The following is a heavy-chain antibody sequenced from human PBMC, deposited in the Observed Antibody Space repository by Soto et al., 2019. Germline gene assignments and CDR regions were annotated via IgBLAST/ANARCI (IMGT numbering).Heavy chain of an antibody. D-gene: IGHD2-15*01. CDR3: AKGGPGGFCSGGRCYFDY. Sequence: EVQLVESGGGLVQPGRSLRLSCAASGFTFDDYAMHWVRRVPGKGLEWVSSISWNSNIIGYADSVKGRFIISRDNAKNSLYLQMNSLRPEDTALYYCAKGGPGGFCSGGRCYFDYWGQGTLVTVSS. CDR2: ISWNSNII. J-gene: IGHJ4*02. V-gene: IGHV3-9*01. CDR1: GFTFDDYA.